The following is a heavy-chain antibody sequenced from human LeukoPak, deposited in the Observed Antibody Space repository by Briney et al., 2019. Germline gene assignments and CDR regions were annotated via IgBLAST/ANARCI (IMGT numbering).Heavy chain of an antibody. V-gene: IGHV4-34*01. J-gene: IGHJ6*03. CDR3: ARLPVGATYRARVYYYYMDV. CDR2: INHSGST. D-gene: IGHD1-26*01. Sequence: SETLSLTCAVYGGSFSGYYWSWIRQPPGKGLEWIGDINHSGSTNYNPSLTSRVTISVDTSKNQFSLKLSSVTAADTAVYYCARLPVGATYRARVYYYYMDVWGKGTTVTISS. CDR1: GGSFSGYY.